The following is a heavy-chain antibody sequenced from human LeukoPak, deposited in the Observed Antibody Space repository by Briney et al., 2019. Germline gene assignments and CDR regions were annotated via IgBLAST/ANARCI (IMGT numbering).Heavy chain of an antibody. CDR3: ARDYGYSSGWYYIY. J-gene: IGHJ4*02. D-gene: IGHD6-19*01. V-gene: IGHV1-69*13. CDR2: IIPIFGTA. Sequence: ASVKVSCKASGGTFSSYAISWVRQAPGQGLEWMGGIIPIFGTANYAQKFQGRVTITADESTSTAYMELSSLRSEDTAVYYCARDYGYSSGWYYIYWGQGTLVTVSS. CDR1: GGTFSSYA.